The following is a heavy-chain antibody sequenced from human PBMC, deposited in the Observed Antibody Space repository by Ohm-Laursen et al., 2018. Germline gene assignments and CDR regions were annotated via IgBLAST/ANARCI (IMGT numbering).Heavy chain of an antibody. D-gene: IGHD6-19*01. V-gene: IGHV3-9*01. CDR3: AKADSIAVAGNVPTLFDH. CDR1: GFTFDDYA. CDR2: ISWNSGSI. Sequence: SLRLSCTASGFTFDDYAMHWVRQAPGKGLEWVSGISWNSGSIGYADSVKGRFTISRDNAKNSLYLQMNSLRAEDTALYYCAKADSIAVAGNVPTLFDHWGQGTLVTVSS. J-gene: IGHJ5*02.